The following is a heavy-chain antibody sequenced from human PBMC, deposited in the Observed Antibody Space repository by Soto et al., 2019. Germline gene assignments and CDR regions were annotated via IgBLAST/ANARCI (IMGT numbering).Heavy chain of an antibody. J-gene: IGHJ6*02. CDR2: IYHSGST. CDR1: GGSISSSNW. D-gene: IGHD6-13*01. CDR3: ARVSLGIAAPGGVKNYYYGMDV. Sequence: SETLSLTCAVSGGSISSSNWWSWVRQPPGKGLEWIGEIYHSGSTNYNPSLKSRVTISVDESKNQFSLKLSSVTAADTAVYYCARVSLGIAAPGGVKNYYYGMDVWGQGTTVTVSS. V-gene: IGHV4-4*02.